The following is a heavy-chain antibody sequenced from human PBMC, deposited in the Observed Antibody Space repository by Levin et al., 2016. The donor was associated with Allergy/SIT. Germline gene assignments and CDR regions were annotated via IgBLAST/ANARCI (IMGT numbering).Heavy chain of an antibody. D-gene: IGHD6-13*01. J-gene: IGHJ6*02. V-gene: IGHV3-21*01. CDR3: ARDLAAAGMGGDYYYGMDV. CDR2: ISSSSSYI. Sequence: WIRQPPGKGLEWVSSISSSSSYIYYADSVKGRFTISRDNAKNSLYLQMNSLRAEDTAVYYCARDLAAAGMGGDYYYGMDVWGQGTTVTVSS.